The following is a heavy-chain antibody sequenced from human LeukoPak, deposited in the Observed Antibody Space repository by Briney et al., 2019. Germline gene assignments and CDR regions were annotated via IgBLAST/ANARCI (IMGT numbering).Heavy chain of an antibody. D-gene: IGHD2/OR15-2a*01. CDR2: IHHSGLT. J-gene: IGHJ4*02. CDR3: ARYHLSTLDY. Sequence: PSETLSLTCAVSGASVSTYYWSWIRQPSGKGLEWIGFIHHSGLTEYHASLNNRVSISVDTSKNQFSLRLSSVTPADTAVYYCARYHLSTLDYWGQGLPITVSS. CDR1: GASVSTYY. V-gene: IGHV4-59*02.